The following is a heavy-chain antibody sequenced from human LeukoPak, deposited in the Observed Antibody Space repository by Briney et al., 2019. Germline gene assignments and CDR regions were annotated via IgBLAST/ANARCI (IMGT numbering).Heavy chain of an antibody. CDR3: ARDSGSIAAAGTRYYYYYMDV. J-gene: IGHJ6*03. CDR2: IYGGGST. Sequence: GGSLRLSCAASGFTVSSNYMSWVRQAPGKGLEWVSVIYGGGSTYYADSVKGRFTISRDNSKNTLYLQMNSLRAEDTVVYYCARDSGSIAAAGTRYYYYYMDVWGKGTTVTVSS. CDR1: GFTVSSNY. V-gene: IGHV3-53*01. D-gene: IGHD6-13*01.